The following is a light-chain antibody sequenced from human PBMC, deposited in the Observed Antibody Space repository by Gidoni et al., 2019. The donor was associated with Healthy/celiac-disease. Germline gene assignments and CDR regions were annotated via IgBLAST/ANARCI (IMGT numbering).Light chain of an antibody. Sequence: MVMTQSPLSLPVTPGEPASISCRSSQSRLHSNGYNYLDWYLQKPGQSPPLLIYLGSHRASGVPDRFSGRGSGTDFTLKISRVEAEDVGVYYCMQALQTWTFGQGTKVE. CDR1: QSRLHSNGYNY. CDR3: MQALQTWT. V-gene: IGKV2-28*01. CDR2: LGS. J-gene: IGKJ1*01.